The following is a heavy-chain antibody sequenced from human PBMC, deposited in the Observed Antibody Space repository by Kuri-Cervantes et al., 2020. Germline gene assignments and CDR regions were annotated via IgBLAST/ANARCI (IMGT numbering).Heavy chain of an antibody. CDR1: GYTFTSYY. V-gene: IGHV1-8*02. CDR3: ARAAYPYYYDSSGSIGY. J-gene: IGHJ4*02. D-gene: IGHD3-22*01. CDR2: MNPNSGNT. Sequence: SVKVSCKASGYTFTSYYMHWVRQAPGQGLEWMGWMNPNSGNTGYAQKFQGRVTMTRNTSISTAYMELSSLRSEDTAVYYCARAAYPYYYDSSGSIGYWGQGTLVTVSS.